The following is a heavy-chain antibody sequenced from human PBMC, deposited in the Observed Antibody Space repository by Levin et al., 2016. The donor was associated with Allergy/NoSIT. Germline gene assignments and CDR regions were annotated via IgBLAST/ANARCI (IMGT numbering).Heavy chain of an antibody. CDR3: ARLPYYDSRGGFDY. D-gene: IGHD3-22*01. J-gene: IGHJ4*02. CDR1: GGSISSGSYY. CDR2: IYTSGST. Sequence: LRLSCTVSGGSISSGSYYWSWIRQPAGKGLEWIGRIYTSGSTNYNPSLKSRVTISVDTSKNQFSLKLSSVTAADTAVYYCARLPYYDSRGGFDYWGQGTLVTVSS. V-gene: IGHV4-61*02.